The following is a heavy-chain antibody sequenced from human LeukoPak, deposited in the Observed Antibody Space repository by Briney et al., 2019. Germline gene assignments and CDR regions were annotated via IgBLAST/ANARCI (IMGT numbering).Heavy chain of an antibody. CDR2: IYYTGTT. Sequence: SETLSLTCTVSGGSISSAAYYWGWVRQPPGKGLDWIGSIYYTGTTYYSPSLQTRATLSFDTSKNQFFLKLTSVTAADTAVYFCARRPIAAGNNWFDPWGQGTLVTVSS. V-gene: IGHV4-39*01. CDR3: ARRPIAAGNNWFDP. J-gene: IGHJ5*02. CDR1: GGSISSAAYY. D-gene: IGHD6-13*01.